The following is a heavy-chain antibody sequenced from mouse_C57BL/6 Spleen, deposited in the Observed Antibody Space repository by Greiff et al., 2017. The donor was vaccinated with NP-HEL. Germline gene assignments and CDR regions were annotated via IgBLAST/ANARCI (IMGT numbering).Heavy chain of an antibody. CDR1: GFNITDYY. CDR3: ARRGTTVVAPSFAY. Sequence: EVQLQQSGAELVKPGASVKLSCTASGFNITDYYMHWVKQRTEQGLEWIGRIDPEDGETKYAPKFQGKATITADTSSNTAYLQLSSLTSEDTAVYYCARRGTTVVAPSFAYWGQGTLVTVSA. V-gene: IGHV14-2*01. D-gene: IGHD1-1*01. CDR2: IDPEDGET. J-gene: IGHJ3*01.